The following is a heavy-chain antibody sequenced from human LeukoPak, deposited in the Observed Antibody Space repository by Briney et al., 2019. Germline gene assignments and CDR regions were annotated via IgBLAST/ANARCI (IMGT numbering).Heavy chain of an antibody. Sequence: SETLSLTCTVSGGSIRSYYWSWIRQPPGKGLGWIGYIYYSGSTNYNPSLKSRVTISVDTSKNQFSLKLSSVTAADTAVYYCARLVPAAPMSLYFDYWGQGTLVTVSS. V-gene: IGHV4-59*01. CDR2: IYYSGST. CDR3: ARLVPAAPMSLYFDY. J-gene: IGHJ4*02. D-gene: IGHD2-2*01. CDR1: GGSIRSYY.